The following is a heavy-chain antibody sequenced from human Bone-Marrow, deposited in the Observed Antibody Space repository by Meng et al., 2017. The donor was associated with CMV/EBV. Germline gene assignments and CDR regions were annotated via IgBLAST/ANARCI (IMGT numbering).Heavy chain of an antibody. Sequence: SETLSLTCTVSGYSISSGYYWGWIRQPPGKGLEWIGSIYHSGSTYYNPSLKSRVTISVDTSKNQFSLKLSSVTAADTAVYYCARDPYYCSSTSCYLWWFDPWGQGTLVTVSP. J-gene: IGHJ5*02. V-gene: IGHV4-38-2*02. D-gene: IGHD2-2*01. CDR2: IYHSGST. CDR1: GYSISSGYY. CDR3: ARDPYYCSSTSCYLWWFDP.